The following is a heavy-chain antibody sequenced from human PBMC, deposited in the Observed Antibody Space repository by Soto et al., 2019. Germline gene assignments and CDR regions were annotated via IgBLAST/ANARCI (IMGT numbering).Heavy chain of an antibody. CDR1: GYSFTSYW. V-gene: IGHV5-51*01. D-gene: IGHD2-15*01. CDR2: IYPGDSDT. J-gene: IGHJ6*02. CDR3: ARAYCSGGSCYYYGMDV. Sequence: PGESLKISCKGSGYSFTSYWIGWVRQMPGKGLEWMGIIYPGDSDTRYSPSFQGQVTISADESISTAYLQWSSLKASDTAMYYCARAYCSGGSCYYYGMDVWGQGTTVTVSS.